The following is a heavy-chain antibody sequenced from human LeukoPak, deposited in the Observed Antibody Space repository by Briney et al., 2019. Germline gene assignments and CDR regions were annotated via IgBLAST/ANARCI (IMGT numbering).Heavy chain of an antibody. D-gene: IGHD3-3*01. V-gene: IGHV3-23*01. CDR1: GFTFSSYA. CDR2: ISGSGGST. Sequence: GGSLRLSCAASGFTFSSYAMSWVRQAPGKGLKWVSAISGSGGSTYYADSVKGRFTISRDNAKNSLYLQMNSLRAEDTAVYYCAREVNLRFLEWLLSVDYFDYWGQGTLVTVSS. CDR3: AREVNLRFLEWLLSVDYFDY. J-gene: IGHJ4*02.